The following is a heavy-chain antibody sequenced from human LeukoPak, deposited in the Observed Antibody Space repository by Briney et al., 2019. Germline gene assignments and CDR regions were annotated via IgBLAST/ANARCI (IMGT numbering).Heavy chain of an antibody. CDR2: IIPIFGTA. V-gene: IGHV1-69*13. Sequence: ASVKVSCKASGGTFSSYAISWVRQAPGQGLEWMGGIIPIFGTANYAQKFQGRVTITADESTSTAYMELSSLRSEDTAVYYCARDLGAYYDSSGYIYWGQGTLVTVSS. CDR1: GGTFSSYA. D-gene: IGHD3-22*01. J-gene: IGHJ4*02. CDR3: ARDLGAYYDSSGYIY.